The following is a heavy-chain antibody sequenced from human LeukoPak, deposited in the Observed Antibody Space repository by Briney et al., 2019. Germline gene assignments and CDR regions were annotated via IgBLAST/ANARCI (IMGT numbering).Heavy chain of an antibody. V-gene: IGHV1-2*02. CDR3: ARDDHSPYYYDSSGRNWFDP. Sequence: ASVKVSCKASGYTFTGYYMHWVRQAPGQGLEWMGWINPNSGGTNYAQKFQGRVTMTRDTSISTAYMEPSRLRSDDTAVYYCARDDHSPYYYDSSGRNWFDPWGQGTLVTVSS. CDR1: GYTFTGYY. D-gene: IGHD3-22*01. CDR2: INPNSGGT. J-gene: IGHJ5*02.